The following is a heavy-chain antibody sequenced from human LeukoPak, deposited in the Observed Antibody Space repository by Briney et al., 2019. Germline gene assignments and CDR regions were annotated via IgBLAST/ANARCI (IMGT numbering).Heavy chain of an antibody. V-gene: IGHV3-7*01. CDR3: ARIGYSSSSFDY. CDR1: GFTFSVYW. CDR2: INQDGSVK. Sequence: GGSLRLSCAASGFTFSVYWMSWVRQAPGKGLEWVANINQDGSVKYYVDSLKGRFTISRDNAKNSVYLQMNSLRAEDTAVYYCARIGYSSSSFDYWGQGTLVTVSS. J-gene: IGHJ4*02. D-gene: IGHD6-13*01.